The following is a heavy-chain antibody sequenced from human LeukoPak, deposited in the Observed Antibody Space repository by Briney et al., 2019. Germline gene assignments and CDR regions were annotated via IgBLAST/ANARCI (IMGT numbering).Heavy chain of an antibody. CDR3: ATGGDYFAFDI. Sequence: ASVKVSCKASGYTFTGYYMHWVRQAPGQRLEWMGWINAGNGNTKYSQKFQGRVTITRDTSASTAYMELSSLRSEDTAVYYCATGGDYFAFDIWGQGTMVTVSS. D-gene: IGHD4-17*01. V-gene: IGHV1-3*01. J-gene: IGHJ3*02. CDR2: INAGNGNT. CDR1: GYTFTGYY.